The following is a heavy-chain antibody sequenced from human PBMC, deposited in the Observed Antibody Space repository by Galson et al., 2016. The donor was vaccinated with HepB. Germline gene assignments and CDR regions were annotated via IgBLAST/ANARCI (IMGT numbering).Heavy chain of an antibody. Sequence: SLRLSCAASGFTFSNYGMHWVRQAPGKGLEWVAVISYDGSKTYYADSVKGRFTISRENSKNTLYLQLNNLRAEDTALYYCAKERELVGFDYWGQGTLVTVSS. CDR2: ISYDGSKT. D-gene: IGHD1-26*01. J-gene: IGHJ4*02. CDR1: GFTFSNYG. CDR3: AKERELVGFDY. V-gene: IGHV3-30*18.